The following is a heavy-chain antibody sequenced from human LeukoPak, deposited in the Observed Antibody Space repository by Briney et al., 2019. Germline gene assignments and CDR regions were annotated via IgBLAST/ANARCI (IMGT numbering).Heavy chain of an antibody. J-gene: IGHJ5*02. CDR1: GYTFTSYY. CDR3: ARSGSTLISWFDP. V-gene: IGHV1-46*01. CDR2: INPSGGST. D-gene: IGHD2-2*01. Sequence: GASVTVSCKASGYTFTSYYMHWVRQAPGQGLEWMGIINPSGGSTSYAQKFQGRVTMTRDTSTSTVYMELSSLRSEDTAVYYCARSGSTLISWFDPWGQGTLVTVSS.